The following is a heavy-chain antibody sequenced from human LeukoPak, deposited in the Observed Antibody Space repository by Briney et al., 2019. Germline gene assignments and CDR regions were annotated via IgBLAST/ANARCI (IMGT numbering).Heavy chain of an antibody. CDR1: GYTFTGYY. J-gene: IGHJ4*02. D-gene: IGHD3-22*01. Sequence: ASVKVSCKASGYTFTGYYMHWVRQAPGQGLEWMGWINPNSGGTNYAQKFRGRVTMTRDTSISTAYMELSRLRSDDTAVYYCARVDYYDSSGSLYYFDYWGQGTLVTVSS. V-gene: IGHV1-2*02. CDR3: ARVDYYDSSGSLYYFDY. CDR2: INPNSGGT.